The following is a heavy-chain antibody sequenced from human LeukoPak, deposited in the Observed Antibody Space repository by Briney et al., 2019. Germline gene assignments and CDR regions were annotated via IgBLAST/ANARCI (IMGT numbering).Heavy chain of an antibody. CDR3: ATTPSSVGAAFDY. D-gene: IGHD2-15*01. CDR1: GGTFSSYA. CDR2: IIPILGIA. V-gene: IGHV1-69*04. J-gene: IGHJ4*02. Sequence: SVKVSCKASGGTFSSYAIGWVRQAPGQGLEWMGRIIPILGIANYAQKFQGRVTITADKSTSTAYMELSSLRSEDTAVYYCATTPSSVGAAFDYWGQGTLVTVSS.